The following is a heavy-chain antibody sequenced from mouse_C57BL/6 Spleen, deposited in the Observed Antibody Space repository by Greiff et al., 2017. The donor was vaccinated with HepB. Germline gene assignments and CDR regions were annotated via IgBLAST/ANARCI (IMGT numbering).Heavy chain of an antibody. CDR1: GYTFTSYW. CDR3: AREGRAYDYDYYAMDY. Sequence: QVQLQQPGAELVKPGASVKLSCKASGYTFTSYWMHWVKQRPGRGLEWIGRIDPNRGGTKYNEKFKSKATLTVDKPSSTAYMQLSSLTSEDSAVYYCAREGRAYDYDYYAMDYWGQGTSVTVSS. D-gene: IGHD2-4*01. V-gene: IGHV1-72*01. CDR2: IDPNRGGT. J-gene: IGHJ4*01.